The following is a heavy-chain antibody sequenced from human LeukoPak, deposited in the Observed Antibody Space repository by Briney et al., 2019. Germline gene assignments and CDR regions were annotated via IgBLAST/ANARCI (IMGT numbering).Heavy chain of an antibody. D-gene: IGHD3-10*01. CDR1: GYTFTSYG. CDR3: ARDLLWFGELSGWFDP. CDR2: ISAYNGNT. V-gene: IGHV1-18*01. J-gene: IGHJ5*02. Sequence: ASVKVSCKASGYTFTSYGISWVRQATGQGLEWMGWISAYNGNTNYAQKLQGRVTMTTDTSTSTAYMELRSLRSDDTAVYHYARDLLWFGELSGWFDPWGQGTLVTVSS.